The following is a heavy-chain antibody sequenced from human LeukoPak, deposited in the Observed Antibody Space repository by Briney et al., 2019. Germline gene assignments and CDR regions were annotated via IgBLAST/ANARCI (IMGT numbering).Heavy chain of an antibody. Sequence: ASVKVSCKASGYTFTGYYMHWVRQAPGQGLEWMGWINPNSGGTNYAQKFQGRVTMTRDMSISTAYMELSRLRSDDTAVCYCARIEPIMITFGGVEDFDYWGQGTLVTVSS. V-gene: IGHV1-2*02. CDR2: INPNSGGT. J-gene: IGHJ4*02. CDR3: ARIEPIMITFGGVEDFDY. D-gene: IGHD3-16*01. CDR1: GYTFTGYY.